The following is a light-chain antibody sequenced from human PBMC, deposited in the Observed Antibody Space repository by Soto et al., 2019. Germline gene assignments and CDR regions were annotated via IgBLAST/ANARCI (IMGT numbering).Light chain of an antibody. V-gene: IGLV1-51*01. J-gene: IGLJ1*01. CDR1: SSNIGNNY. CDR3: GTWDSSLSAGGAYNV. CDR2: DNN. Sequence: QSVLTQPPSVSAAPGPKVTISCSGSSSNIGNNYVSRYQQLPGTAPKLLIYDNNKRPSGIPDRFSGSKSGTSATLGITGLQTGDEAEYYCGTWDSSLSAGGAYNVFGTGTRSP.